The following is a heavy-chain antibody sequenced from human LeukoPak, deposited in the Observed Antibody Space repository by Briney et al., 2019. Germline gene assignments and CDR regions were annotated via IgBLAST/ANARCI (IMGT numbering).Heavy chain of an antibody. CDR1: GGSISSGGYY. CDR3: ARGSVTMVRGVKAPCFDY. CDR2: IYYSGST. D-gene: IGHD3-10*01. J-gene: IGHJ4*02. V-gene: IGHV4-31*03. Sequence: SETLSLTCTVSGGSISSGGYYWSWIGQHPGRGLEWIGYIYYSGSTYYNPSLKRRVTISVDTYKNQCSLKLSAGTAADTAVYYCARGSVTMVRGVKAPCFDYWGQGTLVTVSS.